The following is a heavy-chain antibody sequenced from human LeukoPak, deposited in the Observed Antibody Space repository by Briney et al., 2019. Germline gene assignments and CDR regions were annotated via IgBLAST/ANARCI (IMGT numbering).Heavy chain of an antibody. J-gene: IGHJ3*02. D-gene: IGHD2-21*02. CDR1: GFTFSSYG. V-gene: IGHV3-7*01. CDR3: ARKGEVTAPTKNAFDI. CDR2: IKQDGSEK. Sequence: GGSLRLSCAASGFTFSSYGMHWVRQAPGKGLEWVANIKQDGSEKYYVDSVKGRFTISRDNAKNSLYLQMNSLRAEDTAVYFCARKGEVTAPTKNAFDIWGQGTMVTVSS.